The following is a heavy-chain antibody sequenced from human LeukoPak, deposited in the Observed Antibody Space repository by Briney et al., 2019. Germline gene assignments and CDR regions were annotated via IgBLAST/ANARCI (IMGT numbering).Heavy chain of an antibody. J-gene: IGHJ6*03. CDR2: IIPIFGTA. CDR1: GGTLSGYA. CDR3: AREGTGTTLDGYYYYYMDV. Sequence: ASVNVSCKASGGTLSGYAISWVRQAPGQGLEWMGGIIPIFGTANYAQKFQGRVTITTDESTSTAYMELSSLRSEDTGVYYCAREGTGTTLDGYYYYYMDVWGKGTTVTVSS. V-gene: IGHV1-69*05. D-gene: IGHD1-7*01.